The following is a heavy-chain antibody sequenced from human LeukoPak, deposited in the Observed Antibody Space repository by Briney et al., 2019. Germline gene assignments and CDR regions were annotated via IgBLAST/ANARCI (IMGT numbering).Heavy chain of an antibody. CDR2: INPNSGGT. V-gene: IGHV1-2*04. D-gene: IGHD6-13*01. CDR1: GYTFTGYY. J-gene: IGHJ4*02. Sequence: ASVKVSCKASGYTFTGYYMHWVRQAPGQGLEWMGWINPNSGGTNYAQKFQGWVTTTRDTSISTAYMELSRLRSDDTAVYYCARRGDSSSWYRAIDYWGQGTLVTVSS. CDR3: ARRGDSSSWYRAIDY.